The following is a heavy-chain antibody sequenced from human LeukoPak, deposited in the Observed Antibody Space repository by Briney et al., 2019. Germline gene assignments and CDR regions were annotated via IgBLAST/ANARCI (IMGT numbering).Heavy chain of an antibody. V-gene: IGHV3-66*02. Sequence: PGGSLRLSCTASGFTFRSYAMSWVRQAPGKGLEWVSVIYSGGSTYYADSVKGRFTISRDNSRHTLYLQMNSLRAEDTAVYYCAREVLVRAYDYWGQGALVTVSS. J-gene: IGHJ4*02. D-gene: IGHD3-10*01. CDR3: AREVLVRAYDY. CDR2: IYSGGST. CDR1: GFTFRSYA.